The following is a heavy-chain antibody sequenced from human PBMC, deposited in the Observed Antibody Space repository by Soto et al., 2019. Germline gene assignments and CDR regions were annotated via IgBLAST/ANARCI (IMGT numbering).Heavy chain of an antibody. D-gene: IGHD2-2*01. CDR3: ARDYCSSTSCPYGGFDY. V-gene: IGHV3-48*01. CDR1: GFTFSSYS. CDR2: ISSSSSTI. Sequence: EVQLVESGGGLVQPGGSLRLSCAASGFTFSSYSMNWVRQAPGKGLEWVSYISSSSSTIYYADSVKGRFTISRDNAKNSLYLQMNSLRAEDTAVYYCARDYCSSTSCPYGGFDYRGQGTLDTVSS. J-gene: IGHJ4*02.